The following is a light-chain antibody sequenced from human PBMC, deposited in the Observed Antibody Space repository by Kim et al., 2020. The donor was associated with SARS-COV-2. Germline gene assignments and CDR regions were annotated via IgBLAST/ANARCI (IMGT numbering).Light chain of an antibody. CDR3: MQGTHWPRS. Sequence: DVVMTQSPLSLPVTLGQPASISCRSSQSLVHSDGNTYLNWFQQRPGQSPRRLIYKVSNRDSGVPDRFSGSGSGTDFTLKISRMEAEDVGVYYCMQGTHWPRSFGQGTKLEI. J-gene: IGKJ2*03. CDR1: QSLVHSDGNTY. V-gene: IGKV2-30*02. CDR2: KVS.